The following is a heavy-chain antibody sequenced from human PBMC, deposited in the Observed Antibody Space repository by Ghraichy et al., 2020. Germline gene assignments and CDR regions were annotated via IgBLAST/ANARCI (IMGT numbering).Heavy chain of an antibody. CDR1: GFTFSNAW. CDR3: TTGDYVWGSYQDY. V-gene: IGHV3-15*07. CDR2: IKSKTDGGTT. D-gene: IGHD3-16*02. J-gene: IGHJ4*02. Sequence: GGSLRLSCAASGFTFSNAWMNWVRQAPGKGLEWVGRIKSKTDGGTTDYAAPVKGRFTISRDDSKNTLYLQMNSLKTEDTAVYYCTTGDYVWGSYQDYWGQGTLVTVSS.